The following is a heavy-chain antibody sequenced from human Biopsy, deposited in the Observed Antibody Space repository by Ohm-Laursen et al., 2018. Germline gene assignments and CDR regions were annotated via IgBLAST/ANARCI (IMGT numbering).Heavy chain of an antibody. CDR3: ARGVPHYDGSGFPLAGYSYLIS. D-gene: IGHD3-22*01. V-gene: IGHV4-31*01. J-gene: IGHJ2*01. CDR2: ISYSGNT. Sequence: SETLSLTCTVSGGSIGGGEYYWNWNRPHTGKGLKWIGLISYSGNTFYNPPLESLLTVSIDTSKNHFSLNLRSVTAADTAVYYCARGVPHYDGSGFPLAGYSYLISGAVAPWSLSPQ. CDR1: GGSIGGGEYY.